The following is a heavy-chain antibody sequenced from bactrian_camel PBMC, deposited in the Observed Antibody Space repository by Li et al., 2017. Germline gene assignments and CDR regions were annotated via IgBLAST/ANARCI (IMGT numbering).Heavy chain of an antibody. CDR2: SALGDAT. V-gene: IGHV3S1*01. D-gene: IGHD5*01. CDR1: GYTYSSYC. CDR3: AKATDMWAPAPRGNWGNIQ. Sequence: QVQLVESGGGSVQAGGSLRLSCAASGYTYSSYCMGWFRQAPGKEIEWVSTSALGDATYYADSVKGRFTISRDNAKNTLFLQMNRLKTEDTAMYYCAKATDMWAPAPRGNWGNIQRGQGTQVTVS. J-gene: IGHJ4*01.